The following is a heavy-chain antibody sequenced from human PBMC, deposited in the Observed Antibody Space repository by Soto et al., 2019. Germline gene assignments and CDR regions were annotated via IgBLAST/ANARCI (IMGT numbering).Heavy chain of an antibody. CDR1: GFTFSSYW. CDR2: MNMDGNRI. J-gene: IGHJ4*02. V-gene: IGHV3-74*01. Sequence: GGSLRLSCAASGFTFSSYWMHWVRQAPGKGLEWVSRMNMDGNRISYVDSVKGRCTISRDNAKNTFYMEMNSARVEDTAVYYCARVHKAYSSGWFPSQAFDYWGQGTLITVSS. D-gene: IGHD6-19*01. CDR3: ARVHKAYSSGWFPSQAFDY.